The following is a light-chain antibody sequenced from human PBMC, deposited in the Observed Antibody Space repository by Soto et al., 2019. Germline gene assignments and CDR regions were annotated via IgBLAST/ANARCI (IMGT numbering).Light chain of an antibody. V-gene: IGLV2-14*01. Sequence: QSVLTQPASVSGSPGQSITISCTGTSSDVGGYNYVSWYQQHPGKAPKLMIYEVSNRPSGISNRFSGSKSGNTASLTIYVLQAEDEDDYYCSSYTSSSTYVFGTGTKLTVL. CDR3: SSYTSSSTYV. J-gene: IGLJ1*01. CDR2: EVS. CDR1: SSDVGGYNY.